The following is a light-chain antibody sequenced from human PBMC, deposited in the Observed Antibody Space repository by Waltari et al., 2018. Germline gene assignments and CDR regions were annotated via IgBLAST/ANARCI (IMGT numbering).Light chain of an antibody. V-gene: IGKV3-11*01. Sequence: EIVLTQSPATLSLSPGERATLPCRASQSVSSYLAWYQQKPGQAPRLLIYDASNRATGIPARFSGSGSGTDFTLTISSLEPEDFAVYYCQQRSNWPRTFGQGTRLEIK. CDR2: DAS. J-gene: IGKJ5*01. CDR3: QQRSNWPRT. CDR1: QSVSSY.